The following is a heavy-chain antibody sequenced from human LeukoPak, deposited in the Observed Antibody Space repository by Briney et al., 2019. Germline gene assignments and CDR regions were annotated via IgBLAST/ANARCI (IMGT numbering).Heavy chain of an antibody. D-gene: IGHD1-26*01. Sequence: GGSLRLSCAASGFTFSSYGMHWVRQAPGKGLEWVAFIRYDGSNKYYADSVKGRFTISRDNSKNTLYQQMNSLRAEDTAVYYCAKKPGATSERYFDYWGQGTLVTVSS. CDR2: IRYDGSNK. CDR1: GFTFSSYG. CDR3: AKKPGATSERYFDY. J-gene: IGHJ4*02. V-gene: IGHV3-30*02.